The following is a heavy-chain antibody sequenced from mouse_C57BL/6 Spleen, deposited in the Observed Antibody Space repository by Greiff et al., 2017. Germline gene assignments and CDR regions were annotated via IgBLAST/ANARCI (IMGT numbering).Heavy chain of an antibody. CDR1: GYTFTTYP. D-gene: IGHD2-3*01. CDR3: AIYDEGGGRDYAMDY. J-gene: IGHJ4*01. CDR2: FHPYNDDT. V-gene: IGHV1-47*01. Sequence: QVQLQQSGAELVKPGASVKMSCKASGYTFTTYPIEWMKRNHGQSLEWIGNFHPYNDDTKYNEKFKGKATLTVEKSSSTVYLELRRLTSDDSAVYYGAIYDEGGGRDYAMDYWGQGTSVTVSS.